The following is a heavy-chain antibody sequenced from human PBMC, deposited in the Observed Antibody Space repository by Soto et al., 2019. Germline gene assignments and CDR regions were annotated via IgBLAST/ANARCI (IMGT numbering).Heavy chain of an antibody. CDR2: ISSSSSYI. Sequence: GGSLRLSCAASGFTFSSYAMSWVRQAPGKGLEWVSSISSSSSYIYYADSVKGRFTISRDNAKNSLYLQMNSLRAEDTAVYYCARDKGYSSSFDYWGQGTLVTVSS. CDR3: ARDKGYSSSFDY. D-gene: IGHD6-6*01. V-gene: IGHV3-21*01. CDR1: GFTFSSYA. J-gene: IGHJ4*02.